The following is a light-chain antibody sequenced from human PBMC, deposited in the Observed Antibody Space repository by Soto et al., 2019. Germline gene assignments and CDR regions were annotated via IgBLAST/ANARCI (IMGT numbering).Light chain of an antibody. CDR3: SSQTGSATMV. V-gene: IGLV2-14*01. CDR2: EVS. J-gene: IGLJ2*01. Sequence: QSVLTQPASVSGSPGQSITISCTGTSSDVGAYNFVSWYQQFPGKAPKLILYEVSNRPSGVSDWFSASKSGNTASLLISGLQAEDEADYYCSSQTGSATMVFGGGTKVTVL. CDR1: SSDVGAYNF.